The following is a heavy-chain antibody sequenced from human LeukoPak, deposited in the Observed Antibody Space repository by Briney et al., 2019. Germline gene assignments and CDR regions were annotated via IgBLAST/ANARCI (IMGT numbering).Heavy chain of an antibody. V-gene: IGHV4-34*01. J-gene: IGHJ6*03. CDR1: GVSFSGYY. CDR2: INHSGST. D-gene: IGHD3-10*01. Sequence: SETLSLTCAVYGVSFSGYYWSWIRQPPGKGLEWIGEINHSGSTNYNPSLKSRATHTVDTSKNQFSLKLSSVTAADTAVYYCARRGYYHGSGSYYPGVGYYYYMDVWGKGPTVTISS. CDR3: ARRGYYHGSGSYYPGVGYYYYMDV.